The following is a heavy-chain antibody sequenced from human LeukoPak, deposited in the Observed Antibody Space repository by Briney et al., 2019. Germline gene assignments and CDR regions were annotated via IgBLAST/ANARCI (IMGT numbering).Heavy chain of an antibody. Sequence: SETLSLTCTVSGGSISSYYWSWIRQPPGKGLEWIGYIYYSGSTNYNPSLKSRVTISVDTSKNQFSLKLSSVTAADTAVYYCARESAPATIDYWGQGTLVTVSS. D-gene: IGHD5-12*01. CDR3: ARESAPATIDY. CDR2: IYYSGST. J-gene: IGHJ4*02. CDR1: GGSISSYY. V-gene: IGHV4-59*12.